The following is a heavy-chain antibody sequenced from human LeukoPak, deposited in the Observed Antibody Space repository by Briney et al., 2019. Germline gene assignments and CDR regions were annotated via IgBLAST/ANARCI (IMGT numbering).Heavy chain of an antibody. CDR1: GFTFSSYG. CDR2: IKQDGSEK. D-gene: IGHD5-12*01. V-gene: IGHV3-7*01. Sequence: GRSLRLSCAASGFTFSSYGMHWVRQAPGKGLEWVANIKQDGSEKYYVDSVKGRFTISRDNAKNSLYLQMNSLRAEDTAVYYCARTYDDAFDIWGQGTMVTVPS. CDR3: ARTYDDAFDI. J-gene: IGHJ3*02.